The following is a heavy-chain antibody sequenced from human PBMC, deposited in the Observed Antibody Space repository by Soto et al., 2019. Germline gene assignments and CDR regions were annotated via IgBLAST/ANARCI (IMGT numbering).Heavy chain of an antibody. V-gene: IGHV3-49*03. CDR3: TRVSGSIAARPGEQGDDY. D-gene: IGHD6-6*01. J-gene: IGHJ4*02. CDR2: IRSKAYGGTT. Sequence: GGSLRLSCTASGFTFGDYAMSWFRQAPGKGLEWVGFIRSKAYGGTTEYAASVKGRFTISRDDSKSIAYLQMNSLKTEDTAVYYCTRVSGSIAARPGEQGDDYWGQGTLVTVSS. CDR1: GFTFGDYA.